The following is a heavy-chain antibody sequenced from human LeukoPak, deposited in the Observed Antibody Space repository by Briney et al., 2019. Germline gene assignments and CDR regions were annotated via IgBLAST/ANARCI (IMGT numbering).Heavy chain of an antibody. CDR2: INPNSGDT. J-gene: IGHJ5*02. CDR1: GYIFTGYY. V-gene: IGHV1-2*02. Sequence: GASLKVSCKASGYIFTGYYMHWVRQAPGQGLEWMGWINPNSGDTNYAQKFQGRVTMTRDTSISTAYMELSSLKYDDTAVYYCATNILVRDIINWFDPWGQGTLVTVSS. CDR3: ATNILVRDIINWFDP. D-gene: IGHD3-10*01.